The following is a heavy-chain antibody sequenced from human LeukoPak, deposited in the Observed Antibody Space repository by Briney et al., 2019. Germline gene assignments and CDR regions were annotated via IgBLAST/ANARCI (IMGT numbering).Heavy chain of an antibody. CDR2: INPNSGGT. D-gene: IGHD3-9*01. CDR1: GYTFTGYY. CDR3: ARDRGEYDILTGSAFDYYYYYGMDV. V-gene: IGHV1-2*06. J-gene: IGHJ6*02. Sequence: ASVKVSCKASGYTFTGYYMHWVRQAPGQGLEWMGRINPNSGGTNYAQKFQGRVTMTRDTSISTAYMELSRLRSDDTAVYYCARDRGEYDILTGSAFDYYYYYGMDVWGQGTTVTVSS.